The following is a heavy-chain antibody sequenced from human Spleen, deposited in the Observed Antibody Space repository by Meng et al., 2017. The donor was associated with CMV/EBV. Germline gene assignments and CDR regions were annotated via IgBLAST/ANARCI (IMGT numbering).Heavy chain of an antibody. CDR1: GFTFSSYA. CDR2: ISYDGSNK. D-gene: IGHD3-10*01. CDR3: ARDVYGFGECDY. Sequence: GESLKISCAASGFTFSSYAMHWVRQAPGKGLEWVAVISYDGSNKYYADSVKGRFTISRDNSKNTLYLQMNSLRAEDTAVYYCARDVYGFGECDYWGQGTLVTVSS. V-gene: IGHV3-30-3*01. J-gene: IGHJ4*02.